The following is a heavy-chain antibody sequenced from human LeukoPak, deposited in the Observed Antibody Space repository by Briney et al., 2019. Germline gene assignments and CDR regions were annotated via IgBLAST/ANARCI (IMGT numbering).Heavy chain of an antibody. J-gene: IGHJ3*02. CDR3: ARDNRLSGSGYYLGHAFDI. V-gene: IGHV1-69*13. CDR1: GGTFSSYA. Sequence: GASVKVSCKASGGTFSSYAISWVRQAPGQGLEWMGGIIPIFGTANYAQKFQGRVTITADESTSTAYMELSSLRSEDTAVYYCARDNRLSGSGYYLGHAFDIWGQGTMVTVSS. D-gene: IGHD3-22*01. CDR2: IIPIFGTA.